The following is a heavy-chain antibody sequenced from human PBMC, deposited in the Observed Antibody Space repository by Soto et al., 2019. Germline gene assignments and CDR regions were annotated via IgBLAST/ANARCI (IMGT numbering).Heavy chain of an antibody. Sequence: GASVKVSCKAAGYTFTSYSMHWVRQAPAQGLEWMGIINPSSGRTSYTQNFQGRVTMTSDTSTSIVYMEMSSLKSEDTAVYYCARDHNFGFILYAMDVWGQGTTVTVSS. J-gene: IGHJ6*02. D-gene: IGHD2-15*01. CDR3: ARDHNFGFILYAMDV. CDR1: GYTFTSYS. CDR2: INPSSGRT. V-gene: IGHV1-46*01.